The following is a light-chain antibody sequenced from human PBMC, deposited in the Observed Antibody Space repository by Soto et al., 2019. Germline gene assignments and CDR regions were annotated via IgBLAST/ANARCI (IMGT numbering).Light chain of an antibody. CDR3: QSYDSSLSGSV. V-gene: IGLV1-40*01. Sequence: QSVLTQPPSVSGAPGQRVTISCTVSSSNIGAGYDVHWYQQLPGTAPKLLIYGNSNRPSGVPDRFSGSKSGNSASLAITGLQAEDEADYYCQSYDSSLSGSVFGGGTKVTVL. CDR2: GNS. J-gene: IGLJ3*02. CDR1: SSNIGAGYD.